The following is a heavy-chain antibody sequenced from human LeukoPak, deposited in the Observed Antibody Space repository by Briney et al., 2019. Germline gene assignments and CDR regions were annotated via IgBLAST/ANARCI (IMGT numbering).Heavy chain of an antibody. V-gene: IGHV3-30*02. CDR2: IRYDGGNK. CDR1: GFTFSSYG. Sequence: GGSLRLSCAASGFTFSSYGMHWVRQAPGKGLEWVAFIRYDGGNKYYADSVKGRFTISRDNSKNTLYLQMNSLRAEDTAVYYCAKDQNWARPDYFDYWGQGTLVTVSS. J-gene: IGHJ4*02. D-gene: IGHD7-27*01. CDR3: AKDQNWARPDYFDY.